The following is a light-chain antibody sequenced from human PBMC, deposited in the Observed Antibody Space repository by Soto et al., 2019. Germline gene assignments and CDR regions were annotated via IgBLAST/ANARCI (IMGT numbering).Light chain of an antibody. CDR3: QQYHNWPPSWT. CDR2: GAS. CDR1: RTINTY. Sequence: DVRMTQSPSSLSASVGDTITITCRASRTINTYLNWFQQKPGEPPRLLIYGASTLHDGVPSRFSGSGSGADFTLTISGLQPEDFAVYFCQQYHNWPPSWTFGQGTKVEMK. V-gene: IGKV1-39*01. J-gene: IGKJ1*01.